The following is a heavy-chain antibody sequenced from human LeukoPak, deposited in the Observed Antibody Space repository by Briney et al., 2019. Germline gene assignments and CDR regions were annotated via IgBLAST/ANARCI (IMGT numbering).Heavy chain of an antibody. CDR2: ISYDGSNK. D-gene: IGHD3-3*01. Sequence: GGSLRLSCAASGFTFSSYVMSWVRQAPGKGLEWVAVISYDGSNKYYADSVKGRFTISRDNSKNTLYLQMNSLRAEDTAVYYCAKDQGVRFLEWSPGSWGQGTLVTVSS. V-gene: IGHV3-30*18. CDR1: GFTFSSYV. CDR3: AKDQGVRFLEWSPGS. J-gene: IGHJ4*02.